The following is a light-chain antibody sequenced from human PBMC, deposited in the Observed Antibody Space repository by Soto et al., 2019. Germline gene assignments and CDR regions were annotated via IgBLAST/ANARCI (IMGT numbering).Light chain of an antibody. CDR1: SSDVGGYNY. J-gene: IGLJ7*01. Sequence: QSALTQPPSASGSHGQSVTISCTGTSSDVGGYNYVSWYQQHPGKAPKLMIHEVTKRPSGVPDRFSGSKSGNTASLTVSGLQAEDEADYYCSSYAGSNNLVFGGGTQLTVL. CDR2: EVT. CDR3: SSYAGSNNLV. V-gene: IGLV2-8*01.